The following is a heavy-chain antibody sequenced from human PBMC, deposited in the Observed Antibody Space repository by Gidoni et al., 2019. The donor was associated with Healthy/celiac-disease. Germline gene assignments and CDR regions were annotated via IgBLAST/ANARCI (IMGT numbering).Heavy chain of an antibody. V-gene: IGHV3-74*01. J-gene: IGHJ3*02. D-gene: IGHD4-17*01. CDR1: GFTFSSSW. CDR2: INSDGSST. Sequence: EVQLVESGGGLVQPGGSLRLSCAASGFTFSSSWMHWVRQAPGKGLVWVSRINSDGSSTSYADSVKGRFTISRDNAKNTLYLQMNSLRAEDTAVYYCARWGRDYSAFDIWGQGTMVTVSS. CDR3: ARWGRDYSAFDI.